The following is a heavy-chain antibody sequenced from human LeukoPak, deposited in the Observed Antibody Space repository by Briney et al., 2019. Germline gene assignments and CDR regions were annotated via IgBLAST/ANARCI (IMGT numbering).Heavy chain of an antibody. CDR3: ARDRDYVWGSYRYSPLFDY. D-gene: IGHD3-16*02. J-gene: IGHJ4*02. V-gene: IGHV3-7*01. CDR1: GFTFSSTW. Sequence: GGSLRLSCAASGFTFSSTWMSWVRQAPGEGLEWVAHIKQDGSEKYYVDSVKGRFTISRDNAKNSLYLQMNSLRAEDTAVYYCARDRDYVWGSYRYSPLFDYWGQGTLVTVSS. CDR2: IKQDGSEK.